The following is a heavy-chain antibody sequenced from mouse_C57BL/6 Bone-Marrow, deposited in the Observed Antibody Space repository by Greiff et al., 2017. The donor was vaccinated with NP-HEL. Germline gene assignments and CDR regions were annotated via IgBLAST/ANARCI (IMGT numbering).Heavy chain of an antibody. CDR1: GYTFTSYW. J-gene: IGHJ1*03. Sequence: QVQLQQPGAELVKPGASVKVSCKASGYTFTSYWMHWVKQRPGQGLEWIGRIHPSDSDTNYNHKFKGKATLTVDKSSSTAYMQLSSLTSEDSAVYYCAVKGYDGNYNLTYFDVWGTGTTVTVSS. V-gene: IGHV1-74*01. CDR3: AVKGYDGNYNLTYFDV. D-gene: IGHD2-1*01. CDR2: IHPSDSDT.